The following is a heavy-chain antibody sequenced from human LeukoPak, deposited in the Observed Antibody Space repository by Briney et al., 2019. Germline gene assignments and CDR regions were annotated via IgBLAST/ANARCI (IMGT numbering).Heavy chain of an antibody. J-gene: IGHJ4*02. V-gene: IGHV3-33*01. Sequence: GGSLRLSCAVSGFIFSDYGFHWVRQAPGKGLEWVAVTRFDGSIKQYADSVKGRFTISRDDSKNTLYLQMNFLKSEDTAVYYCARWGGTRQYYFDYWGQGTLVTASS. D-gene: IGHD1-1*01. CDR3: ARWGGTRQYYFDY. CDR2: TRFDGSIK. CDR1: GFIFSDYG.